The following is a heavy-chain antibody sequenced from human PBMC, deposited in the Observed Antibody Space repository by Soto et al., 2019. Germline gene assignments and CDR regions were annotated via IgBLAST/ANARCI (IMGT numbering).Heavy chain of an antibody. CDR3: ARAAAYCSGGTCYDY. CDR2: ISVSGGST. CDR1: GFTFSSYA. Sequence: GGSLRLSCAASGFTFSSYAMSWVRQAPGKGLEWVSVISVSGGSTYYADSVKGRFTISRDNSKSTLYLQMNILGAKDTAVYYCARAAAYCSGGTCYDYWGQGTLVTVSS. J-gene: IGHJ4*02. V-gene: IGHV3-23*01. D-gene: IGHD2-15*01.